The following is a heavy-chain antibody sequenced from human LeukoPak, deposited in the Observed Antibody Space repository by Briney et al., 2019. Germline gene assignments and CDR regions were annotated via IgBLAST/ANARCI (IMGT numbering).Heavy chain of an antibody. V-gene: IGHV3-21*06. Sequence: GGSLRLSCAASGFTFSSYVMSWVRQAPGKGLEWVASITSSSGYIYYADSVKGRFTISRDNAKNSLYLQMNSLRAEDTAVYYCAGVYGGYFDYWGQGTLVTVSS. CDR1: GFTFSSYV. CDR2: ITSSSGYI. CDR3: AGVYGGYFDY. J-gene: IGHJ4*02. D-gene: IGHD4-23*01.